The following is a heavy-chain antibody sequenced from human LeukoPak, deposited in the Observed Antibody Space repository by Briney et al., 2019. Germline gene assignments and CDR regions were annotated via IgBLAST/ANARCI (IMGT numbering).Heavy chain of an antibody. V-gene: IGHV3-11*01. CDR1: GFTFSDYY. Sequence: GGSLRLSCAASGFTFSDYYMSWIRQAPGKGLEWVSYISSSTTTIYYADSVKGRFTISRDNAKNSLYLQMHSLRAEDTAVYYCARARYYYDSNTYRQGPLFDYWGQGTLVTVSP. CDR3: ARARYYYDSNTYRQGPLFDY. J-gene: IGHJ4*02. CDR2: ISSSTTTI. D-gene: IGHD3-22*01.